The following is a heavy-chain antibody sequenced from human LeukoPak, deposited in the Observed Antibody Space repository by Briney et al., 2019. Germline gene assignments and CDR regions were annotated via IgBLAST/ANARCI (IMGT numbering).Heavy chain of an antibody. CDR2: VNRDGSST. J-gene: IGHJ4*02. CDR1: GFTFSTYA. D-gene: IGHD6-13*01. Sequence: GGSLRLSCADSGFTFSTYAMHWVRQAPGKGLVWVSRVNRDGSSTSYADSVKGRFTISRDNAKNTLSLQMNSLRAEDTAVYYCARDRSISAAGDTYWGQGTLVTVSS. CDR3: ARDRSISAAGDTY. V-gene: IGHV3-74*01.